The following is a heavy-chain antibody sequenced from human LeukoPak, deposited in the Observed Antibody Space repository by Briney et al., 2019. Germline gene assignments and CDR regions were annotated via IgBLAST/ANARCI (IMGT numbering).Heavy chain of an antibody. CDR2: IRYDGSNK. V-gene: IGHV3-30*02. D-gene: IGHD3-22*01. J-gene: IGHJ4*02. Sequence: AGGSLRLSCAASGFTFSSYGMHWVRQAPGKGLEWVAFIRYDGSNKYYADSVKGRFTISRDNSKNTLYLQMNSLRAEDTAVYYCAREQGSHYYDSSSPDYWGQGTLVTVSS. CDR3: AREQGSHYYDSSSPDY. CDR1: GFTFSSYG.